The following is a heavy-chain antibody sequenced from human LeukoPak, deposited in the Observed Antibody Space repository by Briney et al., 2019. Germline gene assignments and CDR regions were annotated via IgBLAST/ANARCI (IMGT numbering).Heavy chain of an antibody. CDR3: ARNNRSPQAAFDI. CDR1: GGTFSSYA. CDR2: IIPILGIA. V-gene: IGHV1-69*04. Sequence: SVKVSCKASGGTFSSYAISWVRQAPGQGLEWMGRIIPILGIANYAQKFQGRVTITADKSTSTAYMELSSLRSEDTAVYYCARNNRSPQAAFDIWGQGTMVTVSS. D-gene: IGHD1-20*01. J-gene: IGHJ3*02.